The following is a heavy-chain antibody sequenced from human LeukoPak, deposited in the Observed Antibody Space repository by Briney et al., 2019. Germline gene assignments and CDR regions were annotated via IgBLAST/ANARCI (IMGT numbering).Heavy chain of an antibody. CDR1: GFTFSNYW. CDR3: ARTDAGATFRSSSPEINYYYYMDV. CDR2: IRRDGSET. D-gene: IGHD1-26*01. Sequence: GGSLRLSCAASGFTFSNYWMTWVRRAPGKGLEWVANIRRDGSETHYVDSVMGRFTISRDNAKNSLYLQMNSLRAEDTAVYYCARTDAGATFRSSSPEINYYYYMDVWGKGTTVTVSS. V-gene: IGHV3-7*03. J-gene: IGHJ6*03.